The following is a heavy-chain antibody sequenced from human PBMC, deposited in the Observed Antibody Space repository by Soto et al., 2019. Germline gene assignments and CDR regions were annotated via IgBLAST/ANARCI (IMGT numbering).Heavy chain of an antibody. CDR2: IYWDDDK. J-gene: IGHJ6*02. Sequence: QITLKESGPSLVKPTQTLTLTCTFSGFSLSTGGVGVGWIRQPPGKALEWLVLIYWDDDKRYSPSLRSRLTVTKDTSKNQVVLTMTNMDPVDTATHYCAHSRCGGDCLQSYSSHYYYGMDVWGQGTTVTVSS. CDR3: AHSRCGGDCLQSYSSHYYYGMDV. CDR1: GFSLSTGGVG. D-gene: IGHD2-21*02. V-gene: IGHV2-5*02.